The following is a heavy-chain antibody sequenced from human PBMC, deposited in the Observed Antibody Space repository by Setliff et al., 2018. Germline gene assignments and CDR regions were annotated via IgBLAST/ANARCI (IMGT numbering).Heavy chain of an antibody. CDR1: GGSISSYY. J-gene: IGHJ3*02. V-gene: IGHV4-4*07. CDR2: IYIGGSA. D-gene: IGHD5-18*01. CDR3: ARDTPDTAMEPTAAFDI. Sequence: SETLSLTCTVSGGSISSYYWSWIRQPAGKGLEWIGHIYIGGSANYNPSLKSRVTISVDTSKNSLYLQMNSLRAEDTAVYYCARDTPDTAMEPTAAFDIWGQGTMVTV.